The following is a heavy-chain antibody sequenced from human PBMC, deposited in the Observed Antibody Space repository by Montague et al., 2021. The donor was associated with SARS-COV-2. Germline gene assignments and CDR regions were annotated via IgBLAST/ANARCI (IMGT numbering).Heavy chain of an antibody. CDR3: ARDRSRAYCDGTIFYSENSFDP. CDR2: IYHTWST. J-gene: IGHJ5*02. Sequence: SETLSLTCTVSGGSISGYYWCWIRQSPGKELEWIGYIYHTWSTSYNHSLRSRVTISIDTYKNQFYLTMTSVTTADTAVYFCARDRSRAYCDGTIFYSENSFDPWGKGTLVTVSS. CDR1: GGSISGYY. D-gene: IGHD2-21*01. V-gene: IGHV4-59*01.